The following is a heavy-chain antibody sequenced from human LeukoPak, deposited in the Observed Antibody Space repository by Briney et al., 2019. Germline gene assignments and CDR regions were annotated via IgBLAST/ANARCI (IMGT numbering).Heavy chain of an antibody. CDR2: SDPEDGET. J-gene: IGHJ5*02. CDR3: TTGDH. CDR1: GDTLTELA. V-gene: IGHV1-24*01. Sequence: GASVTVSCKVSGDTLTELAIHWVRQVPGKGLEWMGHSDPEDGETIYAQKFQGRVTMTEDTSTDTAYMELNSLRYEDTAVYYCTTGDHWGQGTLVTVSS.